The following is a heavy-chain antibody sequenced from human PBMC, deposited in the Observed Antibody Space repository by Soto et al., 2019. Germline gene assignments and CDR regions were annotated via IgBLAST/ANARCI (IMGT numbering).Heavy chain of an antibody. J-gene: IGHJ4*02. CDR1: GFTVSTKY. CDR3: ARAPWAADY. Sequence: GGSLRLSCAASGFTVSTKYMSWVRQAPGKGLEWVSVIYSGGSTFYADSVRGRFTISRDNSKNTVNLQMNSLRAEDTAVYYCARAPWAADYWGQGPLVTVAS. V-gene: IGHV3-66*01. CDR2: IYSGGST. D-gene: IGHD3-16*01.